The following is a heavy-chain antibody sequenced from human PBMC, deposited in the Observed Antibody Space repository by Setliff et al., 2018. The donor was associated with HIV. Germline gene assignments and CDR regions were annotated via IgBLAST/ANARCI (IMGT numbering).Heavy chain of an antibody. CDR2: ISHSGST. D-gene: IGHD3-22*01. CDR1: GGSFSDSY. J-gene: IGHJ4*02. Sequence: SETLSLTCGVYGGSFSDSYYTWIRQPPGKGLEWIGEISHSGSTTYNSSLKSRVAMSVDASKNRFSLRLSSVTAADTAVYFCARGDYDSGGYYFDKWGQGALVTVSS. V-gene: IGHV4-34*01. CDR3: ARGDYDSGGYYFDK.